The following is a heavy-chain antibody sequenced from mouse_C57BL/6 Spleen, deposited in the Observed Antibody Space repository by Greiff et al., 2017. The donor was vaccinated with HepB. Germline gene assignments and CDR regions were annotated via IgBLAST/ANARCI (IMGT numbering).Heavy chain of an antibody. D-gene: IGHD2-4*01. CDR2: INPNNGGT. CDR3: ALGNDYEWAWFAY. Sequence: EVQLQQSGPELVKPGASVKISCKASGYTFTDYYMNWVKQSHGKSLEWIGDINPNNGGTSYNQKFKGKATLTVDKSSSTAYMELRSLTSEDSAVYYCALGNDYEWAWFAYWGQGTLVTVSA. V-gene: IGHV1-26*01. J-gene: IGHJ3*01. CDR1: GYTFTDYY.